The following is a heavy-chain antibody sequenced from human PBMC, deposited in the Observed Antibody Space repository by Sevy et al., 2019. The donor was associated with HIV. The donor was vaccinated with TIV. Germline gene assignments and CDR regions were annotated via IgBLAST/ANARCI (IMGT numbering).Heavy chain of an antibody. J-gene: IGHJ4*02. D-gene: IGHD3-3*01. V-gene: IGHV3-21*04. CDR1: RFYFSNYS. Sequence: GGSLRLSCAASRFYFSNYSMNWVRQAPGKGLEWLSSISDDSRYIYYSDSVKGRFTISRANAKNLLFLQMNNLRVEDTAIYYCARDFTIFGVVSGIDYWGQGNLVTVSS. CDR2: ISDDSRYI. CDR3: ARDFTIFGVVSGIDY.